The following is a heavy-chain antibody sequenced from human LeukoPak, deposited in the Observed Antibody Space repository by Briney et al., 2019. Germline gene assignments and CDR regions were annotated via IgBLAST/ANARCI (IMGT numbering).Heavy chain of an antibody. J-gene: IGHJ6*03. CDR1: GDSVSSNSAA. CDR3: ARAPLLRPVAGPSYYMDV. V-gene: IGHV6-1*01. CDR2: TYYRSKWYN. D-gene: IGHD6-19*01. Sequence: SQTLSLTCAISGDSVSSNSAAWNWIRQSPSRGLEWLGRTYYRSKWYNDYAVSVKSRITINPDTSKNQFSLQLNSVTPEDTAVYYCARAPLLRPVAGPSYYMDVWGKGTTVTVSS.